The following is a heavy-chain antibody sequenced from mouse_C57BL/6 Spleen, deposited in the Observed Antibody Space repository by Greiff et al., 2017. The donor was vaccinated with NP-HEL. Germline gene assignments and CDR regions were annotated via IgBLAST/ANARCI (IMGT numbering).Heavy chain of an antibody. CDR3: TTDGSSSPYDFDD. Sequence: EVQLQQSGAELVRPGASVKLSCTASGFNIKDDYMHWVKQRPEQGLEWIGWIDPENGDTEYASKFQGKATITADTSSNTAYLQLSSLTSEDTAVYYCTTDGSSSPYDFDDWGQGTTLTVSS. CDR2: IDPENGDT. D-gene: IGHD1-1*01. V-gene: IGHV14-4*01. J-gene: IGHJ2*01. CDR1: GFNIKDDY.